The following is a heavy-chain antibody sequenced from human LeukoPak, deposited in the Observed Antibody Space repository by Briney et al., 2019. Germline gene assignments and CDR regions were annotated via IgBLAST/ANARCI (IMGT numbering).Heavy chain of an antibody. D-gene: IGHD6-13*01. V-gene: IGHV1-18*01. Sequence: HWASVKVSCKASGYTFTSYGISWVRQAPGQGLEWMGWISAYNGNTNYAQKLQGRVTMTTDTSTSTAYMELRSLRSDDTAVYYCAREGIAAAGTSWFDPWGQGTLVTVSS. CDR3: AREGIAAAGTSWFDP. J-gene: IGHJ5*02. CDR1: GYTFTSYG. CDR2: ISAYNGNT.